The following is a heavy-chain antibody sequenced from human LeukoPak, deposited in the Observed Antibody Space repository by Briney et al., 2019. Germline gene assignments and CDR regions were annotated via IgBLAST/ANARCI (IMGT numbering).Heavy chain of an antibody. CDR3: ESPAVPGLGLGVYNS. CDR2: ISSDGSII. CDR1: GSSFSSYW. V-gene: IGHV3-74*01. D-gene: IGHD1-20*01. J-gene: IGHJ2*01. Sequence: GGSLRLSCAASGSSFSSYWMHWVRQAPGKGLVWVSRISSDGSIINYADSVKGRFTISRDNAKNTLYLQMNSLRVEDTAVYYCESPAVPGLGLGVYNSGGRGPLAT.